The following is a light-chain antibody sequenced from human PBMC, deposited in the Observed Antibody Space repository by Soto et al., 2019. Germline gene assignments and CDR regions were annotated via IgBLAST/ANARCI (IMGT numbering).Light chain of an antibody. CDR1: QNIDTY. V-gene: IGKV3-11*01. J-gene: IGKJ4*01. CDR3: QHRDNWPRT. Sequence: EIVLTQSPATLALSPGQRATLSCRASQNIDTYFAWYHQKPGQAPRLLIYDASNRATGIPARFSGSGSGTDFTLTISSLEPEDFAIYYCQHRDNWPRTFGGGTKVEI. CDR2: DAS.